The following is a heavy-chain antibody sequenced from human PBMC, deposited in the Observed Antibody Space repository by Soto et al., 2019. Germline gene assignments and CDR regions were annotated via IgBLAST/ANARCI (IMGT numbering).Heavy chain of an antibody. CDR1: GFTFSNYA. CDR2: IGGGGGHI. V-gene: IGHV3-23*01. Sequence: EVQLLESGGGLVQPGGPLRLSCVASGFTFSNYAMSWVRQAPGKVLEWVSAIGGGGGHIYYADSSKGRFIISRYNSRNTLYLQMGSLRGEDTAVYYCAKEAAATGYADSWGQGTLVTVSS. CDR3: AKEAAATGYADS. J-gene: IGHJ4*02. D-gene: IGHD1-26*01.